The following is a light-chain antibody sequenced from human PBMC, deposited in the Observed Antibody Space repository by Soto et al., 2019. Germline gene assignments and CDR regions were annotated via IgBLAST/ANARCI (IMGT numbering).Light chain of an antibody. CDR3: CSYAGRNTYVV. V-gene: IGLV2-23*01. J-gene: IGLJ2*01. CDR1: SNDVGSYNL. Sequence: QSALTQPASVSASPGQSITISCTGTSNDVGSYNLVSWYQQYPGKAPKLMIYEGTKRPSGVSDRFSGSTSGNTASLIISGLQADDEADYYCCSYAGRNTYVVFGGGPKLTVL. CDR2: EGT.